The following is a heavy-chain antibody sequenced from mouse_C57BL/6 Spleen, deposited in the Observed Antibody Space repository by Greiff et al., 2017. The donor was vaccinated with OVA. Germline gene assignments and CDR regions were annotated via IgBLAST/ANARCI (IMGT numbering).Heavy chain of an antibody. D-gene: IGHD2-4*01. J-gene: IGHJ4*01. CDR1: GYSITSGYY. CDR2: ISYDGSN. Sequence: EVQLQESGPGLVKPSQSLSLTCSVTGYSITSGYYWNWIRQFPGNKLEWMGYISYDGSNNYNPSLKNRISITRDTSKNQFFLKLNSVTTEDTATYYCARDTGLRDYAMDYWGQGTSVTVSS. CDR3: ARDTGLRDYAMDY. V-gene: IGHV3-6*01.